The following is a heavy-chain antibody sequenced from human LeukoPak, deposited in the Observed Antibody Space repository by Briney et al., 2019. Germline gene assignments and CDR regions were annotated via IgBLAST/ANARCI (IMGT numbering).Heavy chain of an antibody. D-gene: IGHD4-11*01. V-gene: IGHV4-4*07. CDR1: GNSISSYY. J-gene: IGHJ4*02. CDR3: ARETTGLARYFEY. Sequence: SETLSLTCTVSGNSISSYYWSWIRQPAGKGLEWIGRIYTSGSTNYNPSLKSRVTMSVDTSKNQFSLSLSSVTAADTAFYYCARETTGLARYFEYWGQGTLVTVSS. CDR2: IYTSGST.